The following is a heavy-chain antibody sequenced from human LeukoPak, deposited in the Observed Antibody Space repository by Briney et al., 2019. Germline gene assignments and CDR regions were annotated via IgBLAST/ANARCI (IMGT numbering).Heavy chain of an antibody. CDR1: GFTVDSNY. D-gene: IGHD3-22*01. CDR2: IYTGGNT. V-gene: IGHV3-53*01. CDR3: ARGDDSGYYDYFDY. J-gene: IGHJ4*02. Sequence: GGSLRLSCAASGFTVDSNYLSWVRQAPGKGLEWVSTIYTGGNTYYAASVKGRFTISRDFSKNTVFLHMNSLRAEGTAMYYCARGDDSGYYDYFDYWGPGALVTVSS.